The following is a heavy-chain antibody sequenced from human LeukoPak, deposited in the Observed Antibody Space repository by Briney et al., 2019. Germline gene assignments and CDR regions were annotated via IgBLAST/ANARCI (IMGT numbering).Heavy chain of an antibody. J-gene: IGHJ4*02. CDR1: GGTFSSYA. D-gene: IGHD2-21*02. CDR2: IIPIFGTA. CDR3: ARLLAYCGGDCYSVFDY. V-gene: IGHV1-69*13. Sequence: SVKVSCKASGGTFSSYAISWVRQAPGQGLEWVGGIIPIFGTANYAQKFQGRVTITADESTSTAYMELSSLRSEDTAVYYCARLLAYCGGDCYSVFDYWGQGTLVTVSS.